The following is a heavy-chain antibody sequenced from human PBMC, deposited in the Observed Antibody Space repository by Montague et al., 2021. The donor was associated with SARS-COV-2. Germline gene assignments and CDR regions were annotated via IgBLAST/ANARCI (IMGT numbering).Heavy chain of an antibody. V-gene: IGHV4-59*01. J-gene: IGHJ3*02. Sequence: SETLSPTRTLSGGSISSYYWSWIRQPRGKGLEWIGYIYYSGSTNXNPSLKSGVTISVDTSKNQFSLKLSSVTAADTAVYYCARRGLGYCSGGSCPNAFDIWGQGTMVTVSS. CDR1: GGSISSYY. CDR2: IYYSGST. CDR3: ARRGLGYCSGGSCPNAFDI. D-gene: IGHD2-15*01.